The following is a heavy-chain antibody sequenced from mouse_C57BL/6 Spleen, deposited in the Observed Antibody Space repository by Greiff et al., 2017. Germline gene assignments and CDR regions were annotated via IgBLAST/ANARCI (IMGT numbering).Heavy chain of an antibody. D-gene: IGHD1-1*01. Sequence: EVQRVESGEGLVKPGGSLKLSCAASGFTFSSYAMSWVRQTPEKRLEWVAYISSGGDYIYYADTVKGRFTISRDNARNTLYLQMSSLKSEDTAMYYCTRGFYGSSPYFDYWGQGTTLTVSS. CDR3: TRGFYGSSPYFDY. V-gene: IGHV5-9-1*02. CDR1: GFTFSSYA. CDR2: ISSGGDYI. J-gene: IGHJ2*01.